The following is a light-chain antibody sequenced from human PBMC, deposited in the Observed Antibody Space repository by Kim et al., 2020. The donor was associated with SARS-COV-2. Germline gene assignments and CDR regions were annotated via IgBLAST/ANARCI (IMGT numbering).Light chain of an antibody. CDR1: QSLLHSNGYNY. V-gene: IGKV2-28*01. CDR2: LGS. Sequence: EPASISCRYRQSLLHSNGYNYLDWYLQKPGQSPQLLIYLGSNRASGVPDRFSGSGSGTDFTLKISRVEAEDVGVYYCMQALQTPYSFGQGTKLEI. J-gene: IGKJ2*03. CDR3: MQALQTPYS.